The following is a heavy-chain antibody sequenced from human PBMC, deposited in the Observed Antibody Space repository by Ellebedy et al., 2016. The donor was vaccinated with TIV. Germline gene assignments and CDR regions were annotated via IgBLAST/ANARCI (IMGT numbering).Heavy chain of an antibody. CDR3: ARDSTGSGFYLGAYYFDY. CDR1: GYTFSSYY. J-gene: IGHJ4*02. V-gene: IGHV1-46*04. CDR2: INPSDVST. Sequence: AASVKVSCKASGYTFSSYYMHWVRQAPGQGLEWMGIINPSDVSTNYAQKLQGRVTMTRDTSTKIVYMEMSSLRSDDTAVYYCARDSTGSGFYLGAYYFDYWGQGTLVTVSS. D-gene: IGHD3-3*01.